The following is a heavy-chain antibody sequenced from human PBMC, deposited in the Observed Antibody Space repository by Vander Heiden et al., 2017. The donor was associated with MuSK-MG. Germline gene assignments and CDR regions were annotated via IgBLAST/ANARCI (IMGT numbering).Heavy chain of an antibody. CDR3: ASHYYDSSANLN. D-gene: IGHD3-22*01. V-gene: IGHV1-69*04. J-gene: IGHJ4*02. Sequence: QVQLVQSGAEVKNPGSSVKVSCKASGGTFSSYAISWVRQAPGQGLEWMGRIIPILGIANYAQKFQGRVTITADKSTSTAYMELSSLRSEDTAVYYCASHYYDSSANLNWGQGTLVTVSS. CDR1: GGTFSSYA. CDR2: IIPILGIA.